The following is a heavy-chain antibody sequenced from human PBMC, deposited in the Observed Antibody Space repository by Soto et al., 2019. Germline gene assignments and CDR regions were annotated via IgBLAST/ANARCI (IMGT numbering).Heavy chain of an antibody. CDR1: GYTFTGYY. CDR2: INPNSGGT. Sequence: ASVKVSCKASGYTFTGYYMHWVRQAPGQGLEWMGWINPNSGGTNYAQKFQGWVTMTRGTSISTAYMELSRLRSDDTAVYYCARGPYCTNGVCPHYYYGMDVWGQGTTVTVSS. J-gene: IGHJ6*02. D-gene: IGHD2-8*01. CDR3: ARGPYCTNGVCPHYYYGMDV. V-gene: IGHV1-2*04.